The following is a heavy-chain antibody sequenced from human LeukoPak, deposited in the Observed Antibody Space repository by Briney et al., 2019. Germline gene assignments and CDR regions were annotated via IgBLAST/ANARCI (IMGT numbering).Heavy chain of an antibody. CDR2: ISSSGATI. CDR3: ARSGKIYFDWLLDY. D-gene: IGHD3-9*01. J-gene: IGHJ4*02. V-gene: IGHV3-11*04. CDR1: GFILSDYY. Sequence: GGSLRLSCAASGFILSDYYMSWIRQAPGKGQEWVSYISSSGATIYYADSVKDRFTISRDNAKNSLYLQMNSLRAEDTAVYYCARSGKIYFDWLLDYWGQGTLVTVSS.